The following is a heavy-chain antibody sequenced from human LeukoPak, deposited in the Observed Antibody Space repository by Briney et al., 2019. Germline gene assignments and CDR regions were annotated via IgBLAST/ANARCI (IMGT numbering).Heavy chain of an antibody. CDR2: ISTNTGNP. CDR1: GYTLTNYA. J-gene: IGHJ4*02. D-gene: IGHD6-13*01. CDR3: ARDLIGAAGV. V-gene: IGHV7-4-1*02. Sequence: ASVKVSCKASGYTLTNYAMNWVRQALGQGLEWMGWISTNTGNPTYAQGFTGRFVFSLDTSVNTAYLQINSLKAEDTAMYYCARDLIGAAGVWGQGTLVTVSS.